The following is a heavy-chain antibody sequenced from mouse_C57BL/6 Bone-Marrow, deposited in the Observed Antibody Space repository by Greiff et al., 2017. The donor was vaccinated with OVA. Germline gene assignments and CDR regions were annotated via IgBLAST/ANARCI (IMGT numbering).Heavy chain of an antibody. D-gene: IGHD1-1*01. Sequence: VKLMESGPGLVQPSQSLSITCTVSGFSLTSYGVHWVRQPPGKGLEWLGVIWSGGSTDYNAAFISRLSISKDNSKSQVFFKMNSLQADDTAIYYCAKNGGTTVVAPYAMDYWGQGTSVTVSS. V-gene: IGHV2-4*01. J-gene: IGHJ4*01. CDR3: AKNGGTTVVAPYAMDY. CDR2: IWSGGST. CDR1: GFSLTSYG.